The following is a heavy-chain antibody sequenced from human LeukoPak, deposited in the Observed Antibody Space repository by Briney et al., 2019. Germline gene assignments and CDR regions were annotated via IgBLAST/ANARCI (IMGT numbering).Heavy chain of an antibody. CDR2: IHPDSGGS. CDR3: ARSSLYGDYNWYFDL. Sequence: GASVKVSCKASGYTFTGYYIHWVRQSPGQGLEWMGWIHPDSGGSNCAQKFQGRVTMTRDTSISTAYMELSRLRSDDTAVYYCARSSLYGDYNWYFDLWGRGTLVTVSS. V-gene: IGHV1-2*02. D-gene: IGHD4-17*01. CDR1: GYTFTGYY. J-gene: IGHJ2*01.